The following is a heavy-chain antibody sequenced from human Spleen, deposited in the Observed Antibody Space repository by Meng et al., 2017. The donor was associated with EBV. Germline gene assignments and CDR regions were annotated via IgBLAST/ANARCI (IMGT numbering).Heavy chain of an antibody. V-gene: IGHV1-69*01. J-gene: IGHJ4*02. CDR2: LIPKADAP. D-gene: IGHD3-10*01. CDR3: ASESGRGFTPDY. Sequence: QVMLVESGAGGKKPGVSMKVSGKASGGTFRSDAVSWVRQAPGQGLEWLGGLIPKADAPYYAQKFQDRVTITADESTSTHYMDLRGLRSEDTAVYYCASESGRGFTPDYWGQGTLVIVSS. CDR1: GGTFRSDA.